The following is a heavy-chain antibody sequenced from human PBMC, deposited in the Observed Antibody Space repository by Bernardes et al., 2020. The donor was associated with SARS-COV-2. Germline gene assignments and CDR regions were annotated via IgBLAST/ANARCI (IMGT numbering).Heavy chain of an antibody. J-gene: IGHJ3*01. Sequence: GGSLRLSCAASGFPFINYWMNWVRQAPGKGLVWVARISGDGTTTSYADSVRGRFTISRDNAKNTVYLHMNSLRVDDTAMYYCVTLGQLVLYASDVWGQGTEVSVSS. CDR2: ISGDGTTT. CDR3: VTLGQLVLYASDV. CDR1: GFPFINYW. V-gene: IGHV3-74*01. D-gene: IGHD6-6*01.